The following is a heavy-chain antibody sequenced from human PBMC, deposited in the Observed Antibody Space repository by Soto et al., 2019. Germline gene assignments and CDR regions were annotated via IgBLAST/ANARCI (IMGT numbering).Heavy chain of an antibody. D-gene: IGHD6-19*01. CDR1: GFIISSYW. CDR3: VGGSGWVMDY. CDR2: VKQDGSEQ. J-gene: IGHJ4*02. Sequence: EVQLVESGGGLVQPGGSLRLSCSASGFIISSYWMTWVRHAPGKGLEWVANVKQDGSEQHYVDSVKGRFTISRDNVKNSLFLQMNSLRAEDTAVYYCVGGSGWVMDYWGQGTLVTVSS. V-gene: IGHV3-7*03.